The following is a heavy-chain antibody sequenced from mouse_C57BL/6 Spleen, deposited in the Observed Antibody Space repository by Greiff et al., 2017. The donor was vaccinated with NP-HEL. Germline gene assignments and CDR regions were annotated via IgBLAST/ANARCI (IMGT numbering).Heavy chain of an antibody. Sequence: QVQLKQPGAELVKPGASVKLSCKASGYTFTSYWMHWVKQRPGQGLEWIGMIHPNSGSTNYNEKFKSKATLTVDKSSSTAYMQLSSLTSEDSAVYYCARKGTVVAHFDVWGTGTTVTVSS. V-gene: IGHV1-64*01. CDR3: ARKGTVVAHFDV. D-gene: IGHD1-1*01. J-gene: IGHJ1*03. CDR1: GYTFTSYW. CDR2: IHPNSGST.